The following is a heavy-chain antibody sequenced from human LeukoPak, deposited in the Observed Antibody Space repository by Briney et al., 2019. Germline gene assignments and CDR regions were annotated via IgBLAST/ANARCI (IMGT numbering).Heavy chain of an antibody. V-gene: IGHV1-8*01. J-gene: IGHJ6*03. CDR1: GGTFTSYD. Sequence: ASVKVSCKASGGTFTSYDINWVRQATGQGLEWMGWMNPNSGDTGYAQKFQGRVTMARNTSISTAYMELSSLRSEDTAVYYCARRRIAARPVYYYYMDVWGKGTTVTVSS. D-gene: IGHD6-6*01. CDR2: MNPNSGDT. CDR3: ARRRIAARPVYYYYMDV.